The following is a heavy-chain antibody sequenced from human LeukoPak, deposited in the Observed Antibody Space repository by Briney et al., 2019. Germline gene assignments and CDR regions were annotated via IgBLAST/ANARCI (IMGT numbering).Heavy chain of an antibody. V-gene: IGHV1-8*01. D-gene: IGHD5-18*01. J-gene: IGHJ6*04. Sequence: ASVKVSCKASGYTFTSYDINWVRQATGQGLEWMGWMNPNSGNTGYAQKFQGRVTMTRNTSISTAYMELSSLRSEDTAVYYCARGLLEDTAMAPDYYGRDVWAKGPTVTVSS. CDR3: ARGLLEDTAMAPDYYGRDV. CDR1: GYTFTSYD. CDR2: MNPNSGNT.